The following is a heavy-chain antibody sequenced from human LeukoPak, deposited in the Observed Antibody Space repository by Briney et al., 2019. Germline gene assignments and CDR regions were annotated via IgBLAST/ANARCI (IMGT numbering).Heavy chain of an antibody. CDR1: GFTFSSYA. CDR2: ISYDGKKQ. D-gene: IGHD3-16*01. J-gene: IGHJ4*02. Sequence: PGRSLRLSCTASGFTFSSYAMHWVRQAPGKGLEWVSIISYDGKKQFYADSVRGRFNISRDNSRATVFLQMDTLRHEDTVVYFCVRARKLRLDFWGQGALVIVSS. CDR3: VRARKLRLDF. V-gene: IGHV3-30*04.